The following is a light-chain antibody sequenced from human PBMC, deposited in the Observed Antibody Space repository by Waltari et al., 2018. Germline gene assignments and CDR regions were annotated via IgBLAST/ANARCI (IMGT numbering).Light chain of an antibody. Sequence: EIVFTQSPGTLSSSPGERVTLPCGASQSVTRTLAWYQQKPGQAPRLLIYDASTRATGIPDRFSGSGSGTDFSLTISRLEPEDFAVYYCQKYGTLPATFGQGTKVEIK. CDR2: DAS. CDR3: QKYGTLPAT. J-gene: IGKJ1*01. CDR1: QSVTRT. V-gene: IGKV3-20*01.